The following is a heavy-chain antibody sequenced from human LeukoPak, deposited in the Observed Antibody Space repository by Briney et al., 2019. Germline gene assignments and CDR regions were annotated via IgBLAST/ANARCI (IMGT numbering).Heavy chain of an antibody. J-gene: IGHJ6*02. D-gene: IGHD1-26*01. CDR1: GYIFSTNW. CDR2: IYPSDSDT. V-gene: IGHV5-51*01. Sequence: PGESLKISCKGSGYIFSTNWIGWVRQMPRKGLEWMGIIYPSDSDTRYNPSFQAQVIISADKSISTAYLQWSSLKASDTAMYYCARGGRSSYGMDVWGQGTAVTVSS. CDR3: ARGGRSSYGMDV.